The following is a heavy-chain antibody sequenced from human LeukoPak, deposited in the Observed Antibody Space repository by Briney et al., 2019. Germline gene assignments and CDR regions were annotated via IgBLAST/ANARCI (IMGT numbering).Heavy chain of an antibody. Sequence: SETLSLTCTVSGGSISSSSYYWGWIRQPPGKGLEWIGTIYYSGSTYYNPSLKSRVTISVDTSKNQFSLKLSSVTAADTAVYYCASPLDGDYVDYWGQGTLVTVSS. V-gene: IGHV4-39*01. CDR1: GGSISSSSYY. CDR2: IYYSGST. J-gene: IGHJ4*02. D-gene: IGHD4-17*01. CDR3: ASPLDGDYVDY.